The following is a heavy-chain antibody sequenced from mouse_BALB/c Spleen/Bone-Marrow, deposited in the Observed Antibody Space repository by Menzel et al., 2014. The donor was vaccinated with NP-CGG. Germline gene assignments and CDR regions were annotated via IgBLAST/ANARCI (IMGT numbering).Heavy chain of an antibody. Sequence: QVHVKQPGAELVKPGASVKLSCKTSGYTFTSYWIQWVKQRPGQGLGWIGEMFPRTGATYYNERFRGRATLTIDTSSSTAYMQLSSLTSEDSAVYFCARRDYDYDDYSMDYWGQGTSVTVSS. V-gene: IGHV1S132*01. CDR2: MFPRTGAT. J-gene: IGHJ4*01. D-gene: IGHD2-4*01. CDR3: ARRDYDYDDYSMDY. CDR1: GYTFTSYW.